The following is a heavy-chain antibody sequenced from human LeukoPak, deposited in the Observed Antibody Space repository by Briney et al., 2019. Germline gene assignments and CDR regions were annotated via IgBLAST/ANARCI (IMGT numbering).Heavy chain of an antibody. D-gene: IGHD2-15*01. V-gene: IGHV3-23*01. CDR1: GFTFSSYA. J-gene: IGHJ4*02. CDR2: ISGSGGST. CDR3: AKGLVVVAATPLSDH. Sequence: GGSLRLSCAASGFTFSSYAMSWVRQAPGKGLEWVSAISGSGGSTYYADSVKGRFTISKDNSKNTLYLQMNSLRAEDTAVYYCAKGLVVVAATPLSDHWGQGTLVTVSS.